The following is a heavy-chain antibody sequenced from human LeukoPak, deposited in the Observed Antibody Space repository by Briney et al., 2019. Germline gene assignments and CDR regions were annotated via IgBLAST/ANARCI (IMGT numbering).Heavy chain of an antibody. D-gene: IGHD5-18*01. V-gene: IGHV4-39*01. CDR1: GGSISSNSYY. CDR3: ARAVVQLWLWSRWFDP. J-gene: IGHJ5*02. Sequence: SETLSLTCAVSGGSISSNSYYWGWIRQPPGKGLEWIGSIYYSGSTYYNPSLKSRVTISVDTSKNQFSLKLSSVTAADTAVYYCARAVVQLWLWSRWFDPWGQGTLVTVSS. CDR2: IYYSGST.